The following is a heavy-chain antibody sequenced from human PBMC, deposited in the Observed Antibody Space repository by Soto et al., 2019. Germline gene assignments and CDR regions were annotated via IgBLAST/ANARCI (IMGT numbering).Heavy chain of an antibody. CDR2: IYRGNA. V-gene: IGHV4-39*01. CDR1: DDSINSDKYY. CDR3: ARLEGLATISYYFDF. D-gene: IGHD3-9*01. J-gene: IGHJ4*02. Sequence: QLQLQESGPGLVKPSETLSLTCSVSDDSINSDKYYWGWIRQPPGKGLEWIGSIYRGNAYYNPSLHTRVTTSLAKSRSQFSLKLNSVTAADSAVYFCARLEGLATISYYFDFWGPGALVTVSS.